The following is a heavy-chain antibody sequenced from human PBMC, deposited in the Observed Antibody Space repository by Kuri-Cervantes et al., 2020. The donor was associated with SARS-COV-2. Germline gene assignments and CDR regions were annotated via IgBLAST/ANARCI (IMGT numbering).Heavy chain of an antibody. Sequence: SLKISCATSGFTFDDYAMHWVRQAPGKGLEWVSGISWNSGSIGYADSAKGRFTISRDNAKNSLYLQMNSLRAEDTALYYCAKDMESGGSYSTFDYWGQGTLVTVSS. D-gene: IGHD2-15*01. CDR1: GFTFDDYA. CDR2: ISWNSGSI. V-gene: IGHV3-9*01. CDR3: AKDMESGGSYSTFDY. J-gene: IGHJ4*02.